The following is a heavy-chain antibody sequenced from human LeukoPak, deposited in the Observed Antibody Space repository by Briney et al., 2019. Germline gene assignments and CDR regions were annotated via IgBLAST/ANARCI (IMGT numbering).Heavy chain of an antibody. CDR2: INPNSGGT. CDR1: GGTFSSYA. D-gene: IGHD6-6*01. J-gene: IGHJ4*02. Sequence: ASVKVSCKASGGTFSSYAISWVRQAPGQGLEWMGRINPNSGGTNYAQKFQGRVTMTRDTSISTAYMELSRLRSDDTAVYYCAIIEYSSSSVDDWGQGTLVTVSS. CDR3: AIIEYSSSSVDD. V-gene: IGHV1-2*06.